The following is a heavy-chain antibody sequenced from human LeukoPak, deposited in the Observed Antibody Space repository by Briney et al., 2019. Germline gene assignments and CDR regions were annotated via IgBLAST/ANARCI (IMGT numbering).Heavy chain of an antibody. D-gene: IGHD1-7*01. J-gene: IGHJ6*03. V-gene: IGHV3-30*01. CDR2: ISKDGTHI. Sequence: PGRSLRLSCAGSGFTFSTFPMHSVRQAPGRGLQWLAVISKDGTHIYYADSVKGRFTISRDNSKNTLFLQMNSLTTEDTAVYYCARGAGTTVYYIDVWGNGTTVTVSS. CDR3: ARGAGTTVYYIDV. CDR1: GFTFSTFP.